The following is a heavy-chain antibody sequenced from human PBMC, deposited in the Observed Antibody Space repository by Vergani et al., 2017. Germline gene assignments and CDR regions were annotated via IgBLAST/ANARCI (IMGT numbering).Heavy chain of an antibody. D-gene: IGHD3-10*01. J-gene: IGHJ4*02. V-gene: IGHV3-64*01. CDR2: ISSNGGST. Sequence: EVQLVESGGGLVQPGGSLRLSCAASGFTFSSYAMHWVRQAPGKGLEYVSAISSNGGSTYYANSVKGRFTISRDNSKNMLFLQMNNLRTEDTAIYYCAKQYFVSGNYLFDYWGQGTLVTVSS. CDR1: GFTFSSYA. CDR3: AKQYFVSGNYLFDY.